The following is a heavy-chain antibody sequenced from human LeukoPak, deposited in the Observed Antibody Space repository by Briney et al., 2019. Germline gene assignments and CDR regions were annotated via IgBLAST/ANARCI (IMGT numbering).Heavy chain of an antibody. V-gene: IGHV3-48*03. D-gene: IGHD1-26*01. CDR1: GFIFSRFE. Sequence: GGSLRLSCAASGFIFSRFEMTWVRQAPGKGLERVSYISSSGSTMYYADSLKGRITLSRDNAKNSLDLQMNSLRAEDTAIYYCARVLAGATYFDYWGQGTLVTVSS. J-gene: IGHJ4*02. CDR2: ISSSGSTM. CDR3: ARVLAGATYFDY.